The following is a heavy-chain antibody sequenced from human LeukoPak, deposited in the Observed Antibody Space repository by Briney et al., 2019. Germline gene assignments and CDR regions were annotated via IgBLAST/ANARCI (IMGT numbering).Heavy chain of an antibody. V-gene: IGHV3-48*04. J-gene: IGHJ4*02. D-gene: IGHD6-25*01. CDR2: ISTSSTTI. CDR3: ARGRPGFYFDY. Sequence: PGGSLRLSCAASGFTFSDYSMNWVRQAPGKGLEWVSYISTSSTTIYYADSVKGRFTIPRDNAKNSLYLQMNSLRAEDTAVYYCARGRPGFYFDYWGQGTLVTVSS. CDR1: GFTFSDYS.